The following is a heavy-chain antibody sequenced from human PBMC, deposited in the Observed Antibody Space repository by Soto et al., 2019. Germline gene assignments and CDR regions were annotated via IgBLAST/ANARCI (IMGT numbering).Heavy chain of an antibody. V-gene: IGHV3-23*01. J-gene: IGHJ6*02. Sequence: PGGSLRLSCAASGFTFSSYAMSWVRQAPGKGLEWVSAISGSGGSTYYADSVKGRFTISRDNSKNTLYLQMNSLRAEDTAVYYCAKGRDSSSPYYYYYGMDVWGQGTKVTAS. CDR3: AKGRDSSSPYYYYYGMDV. CDR1: GFTFSSYA. D-gene: IGHD6-6*01. CDR2: ISGSGGST.